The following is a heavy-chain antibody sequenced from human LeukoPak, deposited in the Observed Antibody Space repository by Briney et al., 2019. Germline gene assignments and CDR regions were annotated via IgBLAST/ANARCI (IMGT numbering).Heavy chain of an antibody. Sequence: SVKVSCKASGYTLTAYYIYWVRQAPGQGLEWMGRIIPILGIANYAQKFQGRVTITADKSTSTAYMELSSLRPEDTAVYYCARGTSTIFGVVTGRDYYYYYMDVWGKGTTVTVSS. D-gene: IGHD3-3*01. CDR3: ARGTSTIFGVVTGRDYYYYYMDV. CDR2: IIPILGIA. V-gene: IGHV1-69*04. CDR1: GYTLTAYY. J-gene: IGHJ6*03.